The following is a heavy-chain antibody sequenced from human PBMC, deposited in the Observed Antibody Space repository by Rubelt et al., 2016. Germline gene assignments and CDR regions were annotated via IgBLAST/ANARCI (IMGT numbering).Heavy chain of an antibody. CDR1: GYNFKIYG. Sequence: QAQLVQSGAEVKKPGASVKVSCKASGYNFKIYGMHWVRQAPGQGLEWMGWINAGYGETKYSQKLEGRLTITTDTSATTIYMEWSSLTSEDTAVYFCARDEDVWGQGTTVTVSS. CDR2: INAGYGET. CDR3: ARDEDV. J-gene: IGHJ6*02. V-gene: IGHV1-3*01.